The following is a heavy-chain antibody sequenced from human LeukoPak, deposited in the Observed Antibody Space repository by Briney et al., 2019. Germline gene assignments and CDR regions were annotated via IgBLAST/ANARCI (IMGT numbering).Heavy chain of an antibody. V-gene: IGHV3-30*02. CDR2: IRYDGTTK. Sequence: GGSLRLSCVASGFVFGSFGMHWVRQAPGKGLEWVAFIRYDGTTKFHADSLKGRFTISRDNAQNSLYLQMNSLRAEDTAVYYCARDGRPSPLWGQGTLVTVSS. CDR1: GFVFGSFG. CDR3: ARDGRPSPL. J-gene: IGHJ4*02. D-gene: IGHD1-26*01.